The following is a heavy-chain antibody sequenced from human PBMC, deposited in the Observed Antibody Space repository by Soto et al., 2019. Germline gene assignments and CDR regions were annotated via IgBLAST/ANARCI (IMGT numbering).Heavy chain of an antibody. CDR1: GFTFSGYW. V-gene: IGHV3-74*01. D-gene: IGHD1-1*01. CDR2: TNSDGTVT. Sequence: EVQLVESGGGLVQPGESLRLSCAASGFTFSGYWMHWVRQAPGKGLVWVSRTNSDGTVTTYADSVKGRFTISTDKAKNTLFLQMISLRAEDTAVYYCVRGDNRGANWFDPWGQGTLVTVSS. CDR3: VRGDNRGANWFDP. J-gene: IGHJ5*02.